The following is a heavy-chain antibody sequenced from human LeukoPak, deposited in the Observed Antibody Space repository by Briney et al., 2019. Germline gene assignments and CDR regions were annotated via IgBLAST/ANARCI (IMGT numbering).Heavy chain of an antibody. CDR3: ARGGYYDFWSDY. Sequence: GGSLRLSCAASGFTFSSYGMHWVRQAPGKGLEWVSYISSSGSTIYYADSVKGRFTISRDNAKNSLYLQMNSLRAEDTAVYYCARGGYYDFWSDYWGQGTLVTVSS. J-gene: IGHJ4*02. CDR1: GFTFSSYG. D-gene: IGHD3-3*01. V-gene: IGHV3-48*04. CDR2: ISSSGSTI.